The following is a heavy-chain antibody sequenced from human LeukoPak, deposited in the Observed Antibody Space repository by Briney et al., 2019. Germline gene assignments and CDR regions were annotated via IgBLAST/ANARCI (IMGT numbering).Heavy chain of an antibody. CDR3: ARMSVFGYFDY. D-gene: IGHD2-21*01. J-gene: IGHJ4*02. V-gene: IGHV4-61*02. Sequence: SETLSLTCTVSGGSISSGSYYWSWIRQPAGKGLEWIGRIYSSGSTKYNPSLKSRVTILIDTSKNQFSLKLSSVTAADTAVYYCARMSVFGYFDYWGQGTLVSVSS. CDR2: IYSSGST. CDR1: GGSISSGSYY.